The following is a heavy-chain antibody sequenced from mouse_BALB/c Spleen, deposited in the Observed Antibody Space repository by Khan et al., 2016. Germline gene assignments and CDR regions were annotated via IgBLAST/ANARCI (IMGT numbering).Heavy chain of an antibody. D-gene: IGHD1-1*01. CDR2: INPYNDGT. J-gene: IGHJ4*01. V-gene: IGHV1S136*01. Sequence: VQLQQSGPELVKPGASVKMSCKASGYTFTSYVMHWVKQKPGQGLEWIGYINPYNDGTKYNEKFKGKATLTSDKSSSTAYMELSSLTSEDSAVYYWASISYGSSHYYAMDYWGQGTSVTVSS. CDR1: GYTFTSYV. CDR3: ASISYGSSHYYAMDY.